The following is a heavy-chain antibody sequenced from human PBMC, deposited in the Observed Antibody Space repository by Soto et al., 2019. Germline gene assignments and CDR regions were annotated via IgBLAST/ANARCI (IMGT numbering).Heavy chain of an antibody. D-gene: IGHD2-8*01. CDR3: ARLIGNSWLDS. Sequence: SQTLSLTCAISGDSVSTNSATCDWIRQSPSRGLEWLGRTYYRSKWYNDYAVSVKGRITINPDTSNNQLSPQLNSVTPDDTAVYYCARLIGNSWLDSWGQGTLVTVSS. J-gene: IGHJ5*01. CDR2: TYYRSKWYN. CDR1: GDSVSTNSAT. V-gene: IGHV6-1*01.